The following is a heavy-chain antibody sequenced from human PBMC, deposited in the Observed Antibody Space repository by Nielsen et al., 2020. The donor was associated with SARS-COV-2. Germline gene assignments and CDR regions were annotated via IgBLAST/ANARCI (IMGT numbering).Heavy chain of an antibody. V-gene: IGHV3-23*01. Sequence: GESLKISCAASGFTFSSYAMSWVRQAPGKGLEWVSAISGSGGSTYYADSVKGRFTISRDNSKNTLYLQMNSLRAEDTAVYYCARDSPSTAMVTFVDYYYYYGMDVWGQGTTVTVSS. CDR1: GFTFSSYA. CDR3: ARDSPSTAMVTFVDYYYYYGMDV. D-gene: IGHD5-18*01. CDR2: ISGSGGST. J-gene: IGHJ6*02.